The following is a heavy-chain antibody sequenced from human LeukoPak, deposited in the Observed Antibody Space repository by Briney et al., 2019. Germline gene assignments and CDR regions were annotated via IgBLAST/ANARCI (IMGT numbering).Heavy chain of an antibody. D-gene: IGHD2-15*01. V-gene: IGHV1-18*01. Sequence: ASVKVSCKASGYTFTSYGISWVRQAPGQGLEWMGWISAYIGNTNYAQKLQGRVTMTTDTSTSTAYMELRSLRSDDTAVYYCARDALRCSGGSCYVNWFDPWGQGTLVTDSS. CDR3: ARDALRCSGGSCYVNWFDP. CDR2: ISAYIGNT. J-gene: IGHJ5*02. CDR1: GYTFTSYG.